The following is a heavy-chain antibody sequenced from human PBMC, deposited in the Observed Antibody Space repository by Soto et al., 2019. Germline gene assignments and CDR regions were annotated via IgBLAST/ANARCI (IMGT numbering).Heavy chain of an antibody. D-gene: IGHD6-19*01. CDR3: ARRSSSGSVDY. J-gene: IGHJ4*02. V-gene: IGHV3-13*01. CDR2: IGTAGDT. CDR1: GFTFSSYD. Sequence: EVQLVESGGGLVQPGGTLRLSCAASGFTFSSYDMHWVRQGTGKGLEWVSAIGTAGDTYYLGSVKGRFTISRENAKNSLYLQMNSLRAGDTAAYYCARRSSSGSVDYWGQGTLVTVSS.